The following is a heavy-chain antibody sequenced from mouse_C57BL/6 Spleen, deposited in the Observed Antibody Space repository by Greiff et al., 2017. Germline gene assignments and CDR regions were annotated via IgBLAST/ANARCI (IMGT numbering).Heavy chain of an antibody. J-gene: IGHJ3*01. Sequence: QVQLQQPGAELVMPGASVKLSCKASGYTFTSYWMHWVKQRPGQGLEWIGEFDPSDSYTNYNQKFKGKSTLTVDKSSSTAYMQLSSLTSEDSAVYYCARGGYDGYRFAYWGQGTLVTVSA. CDR3: ARGGYDGYRFAY. CDR1: GYTFTSYW. CDR2: FDPSDSYT. V-gene: IGHV1-69*01. D-gene: IGHD2-3*01.